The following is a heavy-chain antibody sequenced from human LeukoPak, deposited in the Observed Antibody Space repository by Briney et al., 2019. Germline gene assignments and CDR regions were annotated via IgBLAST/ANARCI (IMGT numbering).Heavy chain of an antibody. D-gene: IGHD1-26*01. J-gene: IGHJ4*02. Sequence: GGSLRLSCSASGFTFSSYAMHWVRQAPGKGLEYVSAISSNGGGTYYADSVKGRFTISRDNSKNTLYLQMSSLRAEDTAVYYCVKEATYYFDYWGQGTLVTVSS. CDR2: ISSNGGGT. CDR1: GFTFSSYA. CDR3: VKEATYYFDY. V-gene: IGHV3-64D*06.